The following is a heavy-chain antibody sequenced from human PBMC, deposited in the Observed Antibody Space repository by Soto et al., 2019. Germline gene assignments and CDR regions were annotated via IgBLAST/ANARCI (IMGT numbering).Heavy chain of an antibody. D-gene: IGHD5-12*01. J-gene: IGHJ6*03. Sequence: PGGSLRLSCAASGFTFSSYAMSWVRQAPGKGLEWVSAISGSGGSTYYADSVKGRFTISRDNSKNTLYLQMNSLRAEDTAVYYCAKGGGIVATIYYYYYMDVWGKGTTVTVSS. CDR2: ISGSGGST. V-gene: IGHV3-23*01. CDR1: GFTFSSYA. CDR3: AKGGGIVATIYYYYYMDV.